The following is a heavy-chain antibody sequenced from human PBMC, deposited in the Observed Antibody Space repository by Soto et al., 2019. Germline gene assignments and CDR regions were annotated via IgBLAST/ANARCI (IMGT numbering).Heavy chain of an antibody. D-gene: IGHD5-18*01. Sequence: ASVKVSCKASGYTFTSYAMHWVRQAPGQRLEWMGWINAGNGNTKYSQKFQGRVTMTTDTSTSTAYMELRGLRSDDTAMYYCARGGYGYTYGNDYWGQGTLVIVSS. CDR2: INAGNGNT. V-gene: IGHV1-3*01. CDR3: ARGGYGYTYGNDY. J-gene: IGHJ4*02. CDR1: GYTFTSYA.